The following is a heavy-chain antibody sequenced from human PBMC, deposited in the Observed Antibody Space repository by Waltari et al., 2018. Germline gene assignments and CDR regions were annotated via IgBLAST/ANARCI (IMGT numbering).Heavy chain of an antibody. CDR1: GDSISSSDYY. Sequence: QLQLQESGPGLVKPSETLSLTCSVSGDSISSSDYYWGWIRQPPGKGLEWIVSIYYSGNTYYNPSLKSRVTISVDTSKNQLFLKMSSVTAADTAVFYCAGGYCSSTSCYRGAFDIWGQGTMVTVSS. V-gene: IGHV4-39*01. D-gene: IGHD2-2*01. J-gene: IGHJ3*02. CDR3: AGGYCSSTSCYRGAFDI. CDR2: IYYSGNT.